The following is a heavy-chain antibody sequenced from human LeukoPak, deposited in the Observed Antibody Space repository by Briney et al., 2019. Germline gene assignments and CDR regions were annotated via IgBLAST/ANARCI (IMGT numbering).Heavy chain of an antibody. J-gene: IGHJ6*02. Sequence: GGSLRLSCAASGFTVSSNYMSWVRQAPGKGLEWVSVIYSGGSTYYADSVKGRFTISRDNSKNTLYLQMNSLRAEDTAVYYCAKAGKVTMVRGVIDYYYGMDVWGQGTTVTVS. D-gene: IGHD3-10*01. CDR2: IYSGGST. CDR1: GFTVSSNY. V-gene: IGHV3-53*01. CDR3: AKAGKVTMVRGVIDYYYGMDV.